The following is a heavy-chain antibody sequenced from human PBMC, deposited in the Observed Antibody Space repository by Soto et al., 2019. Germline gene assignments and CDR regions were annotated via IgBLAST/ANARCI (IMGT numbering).Heavy chain of an antibody. V-gene: IGHV3-15*01. Sequence: GGSLRLSCAASGFTFSNAWMSWVRQAPGKGLEWVGRIKSKTDGGTTDYAAPVKGRFTITRDDSKNTLYLQMNSLKTEDTAVYYCTADPARTMCGVVIDYWGQGTLVTVSS. J-gene: IGHJ4*02. D-gene: IGHD3-3*01. CDR3: TADPARTMCGVVIDY. CDR1: GFTFSNAW. CDR2: IKSKTDGGTT.